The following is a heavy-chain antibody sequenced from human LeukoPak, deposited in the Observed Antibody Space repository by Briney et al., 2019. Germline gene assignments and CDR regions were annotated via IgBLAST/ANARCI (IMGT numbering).Heavy chain of an antibody. CDR2: INHSGST. Sequence: KPSETLSLTCAVYGGSFSGYYWSWIRQPPGKGLEWIGEINHSGSTNYNPSLKSRVTISVDTSKNQFSLKLSSVTAADTAVYYCARGRIAVAGTPLIGWGQGTLVTVSS. D-gene: IGHD6-19*01. J-gene: IGHJ4*02. CDR3: ARGRIAVAGTPLIG. CDR1: GGSFSGYY. V-gene: IGHV4-34*01.